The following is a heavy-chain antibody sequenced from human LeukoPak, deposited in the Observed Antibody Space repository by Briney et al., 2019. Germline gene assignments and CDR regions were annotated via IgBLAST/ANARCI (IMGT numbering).Heavy chain of an antibody. D-gene: IGHD1-1*01. Sequence: GGSLRLSCAASGFTFSTYVMSWVRQAPGKGLEWVSAISGSGGSTYYADSVKGRFTISRDNSKDTLYLQMNSLGADDTAVYYCARGNWRYFDYWGQGTLVTVSS. V-gene: IGHV3-23*01. CDR2: ISGSGGST. J-gene: IGHJ4*02. CDR3: ARGNWRYFDY. CDR1: GFTFSTYV.